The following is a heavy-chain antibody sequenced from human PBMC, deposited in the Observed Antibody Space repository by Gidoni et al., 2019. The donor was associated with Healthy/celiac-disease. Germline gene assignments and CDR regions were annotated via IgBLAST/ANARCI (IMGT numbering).Heavy chain of an antibody. CDR1: GFTFSDYY. V-gene: IGHV3-11*01. CDR3: ARDEAPKGDCSGGSCYAYDWYFDL. J-gene: IGHJ2*01. CDR2: ISSSASTI. Sequence: QVQLVESGGGLVKPGGSLRLSCAASGFTFSDYYMSWIRQAPGKGLEWVSYISSSASTIYYADSVKGRFTISRDNAKNSLYLQMNSLRAEDTAVYYCARDEAPKGDCSGGSCYAYDWYFDLWGRGTLVTVSS. D-gene: IGHD2-15*01.